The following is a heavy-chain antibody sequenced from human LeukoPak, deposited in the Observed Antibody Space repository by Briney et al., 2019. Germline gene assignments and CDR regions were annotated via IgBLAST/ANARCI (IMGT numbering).Heavy chain of an antibody. J-gene: IGHJ4*02. D-gene: IGHD3-22*01. CDR2: ISGSGGST. CDR1: GFTFSSYA. V-gene: IGHV3-23*01. Sequence: PGGSLRLSCAASGFTFSSYAMSWVRQAPGKGLEWVSAISGSGGSTYYADSVKGRFTISRDNSKNTLYLQMNSLRAEDTAVYYCASQALTHTYYYDSSALDYLGQGTLVTVSS. CDR3: ASQALTHTYYYDSSALDY.